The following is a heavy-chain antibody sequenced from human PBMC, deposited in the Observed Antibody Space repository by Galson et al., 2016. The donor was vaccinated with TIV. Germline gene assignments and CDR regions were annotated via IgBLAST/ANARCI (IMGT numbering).Heavy chain of an antibody. D-gene: IGHD1-26*01. CDR3: ATSIVGENIYYYGMDV. V-gene: IGHV3-30-3*01. Sequence: SLRLSCAASGFSFSRNAMHWVRQAPGRGLEWVAVISYDGTNKYYADSVKGRLSISRDNSRNTLYLQMSSLRREDTAVYYRATSIVGENIYYYGMDVWGQGTTVTVSS. CDR1: GFSFSRNA. CDR2: ISYDGTNK. J-gene: IGHJ6*02.